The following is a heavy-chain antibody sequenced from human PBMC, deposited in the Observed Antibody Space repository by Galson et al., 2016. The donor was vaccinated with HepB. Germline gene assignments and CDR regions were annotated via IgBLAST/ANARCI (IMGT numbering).Heavy chain of an antibody. CDR2: VSFDGSQK. D-gene: IGHD3-3*01. Sequence: SLRLSCAASGFTFSSYGMHWVRQAPGQGLEWVAVVSFDGSQKYHPDSVKGRFAISRDNSKNTLFLHVSSLSSEDTAVYYCAKGLYNDFWSGFPPYYDYVMDVWGQGTTVTVSS. J-gene: IGHJ6*02. V-gene: IGHV3-30*18. CDR1: GFTFSSYG. CDR3: AKGLYNDFWSGFPPYYDYVMDV.